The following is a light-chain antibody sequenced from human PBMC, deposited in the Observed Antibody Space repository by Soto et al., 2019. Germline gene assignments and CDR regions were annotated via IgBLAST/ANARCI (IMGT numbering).Light chain of an antibody. Sequence: EIVLTQSPGTLSLSPGERATLSCRASQSFTSTSLAWYQQKPGQAPRLLISGASRRAAGIPDRFSGSGSGTDFTLPISRLESEDIAVYYCQQYDSSPRTFGQGTRVEIK. CDR1: QSFTSTS. V-gene: IGKV3-20*01. CDR3: QQYDSSPRT. CDR2: GAS. J-gene: IGKJ1*01.